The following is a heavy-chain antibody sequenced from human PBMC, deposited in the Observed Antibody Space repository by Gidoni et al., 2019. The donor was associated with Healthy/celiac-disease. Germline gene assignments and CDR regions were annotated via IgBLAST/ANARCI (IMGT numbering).Heavy chain of an antibody. CDR2: IIPICGTA. D-gene: IGHD6-13*01. CDR3: ARDAPSDSSSWYSPSRGNWYFDL. Sequence: QVQLVQSGAEVKKPGSSVKVSCKASGGTFSSYAISWVRQAPGQGLEWMGGIIPICGTANYAQKFQGRVTITADESTSTAYMELSSLRSEDTAVYYCARDAPSDSSSWYSPSRGNWYFDLWGRGTLVTVSS. CDR1: GGTFSSYA. J-gene: IGHJ2*01. V-gene: IGHV1-69*01.